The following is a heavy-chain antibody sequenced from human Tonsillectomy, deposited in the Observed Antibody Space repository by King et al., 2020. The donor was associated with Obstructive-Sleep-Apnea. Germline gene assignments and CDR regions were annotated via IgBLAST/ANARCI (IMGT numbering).Heavy chain of an antibody. CDR1: GFTFSSYS. CDR2: ISSSSSTI. V-gene: IGHV3-48*04. CDR3: ARDRIVVVPAADYWYFDL. Sequence: QLVQSGGGLVQPGGSLRLSCAASGFTFSSYSMNWVRQAPGKGLEWVSYISSSSSTIYYADSVKGRFTISRDNAKNSLYLQMNSLRAEDTAVYYCARDRIVVVPAADYWYFDLWGRGTLVTVSS. D-gene: IGHD2-2*01. J-gene: IGHJ2*01.